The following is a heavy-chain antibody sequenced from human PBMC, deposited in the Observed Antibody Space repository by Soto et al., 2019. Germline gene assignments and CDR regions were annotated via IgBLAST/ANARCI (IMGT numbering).Heavy chain of an antibody. CDR3: AKDLDAFDI. J-gene: IGHJ3*02. CDR1: GFTFSSYG. CDR2: ISYDGSNK. Sequence: QVQLVESGGGVVQPGRSLRLSCAASGFTFSSYGMHWVRQAPGKGLEWVAVISYDGSNKYYADSVKGRFTISRDNSENTLYLQMNSLRAEDTAVYYCAKDLDAFDIWGQGTMVTVSS. V-gene: IGHV3-30*18.